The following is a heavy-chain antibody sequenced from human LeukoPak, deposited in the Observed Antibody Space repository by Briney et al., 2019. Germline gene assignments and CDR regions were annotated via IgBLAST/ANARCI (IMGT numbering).Heavy chain of an antibody. J-gene: IGHJ4*02. CDR2: ITEGGDMQ. V-gene: IGHV3-23*01. D-gene: IGHD2-2*01. CDR3: AKDSQDIVVVPAADY. CDR1: GFAFNTYA. Sequence: PGGSLRLSCAASGFAFNTYAMHWVRQAPGKGPEWVSGITEGGDMQYADSVKGRFTISRDNSKNTLYLQMNSLRAEDTAVYYCAKDSQDIVVVPAADYWGQGTLVTVSS.